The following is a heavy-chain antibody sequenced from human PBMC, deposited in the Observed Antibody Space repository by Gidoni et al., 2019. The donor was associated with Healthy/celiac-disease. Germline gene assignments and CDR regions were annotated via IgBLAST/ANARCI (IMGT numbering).Heavy chain of an antibody. D-gene: IGHD3-22*01. Sequence: QLQLQESGPGLVKPSETLSLTCTVPGCSISSRSYYWGWIRQPPGKGLEWIGSIYYSGSTYYNPSLKSRVTISVDTSKNQFSLKLSSVTAADTAVYYCARLRYYDSSGYLSAFDIWGQGTMVTVSS. CDR1: GCSISSRSYY. CDR2: IYYSGST. J-gene: IGHJ3*02. CDR3: ARLRYYDSSGYLSAFDI. V-gene: IGHV4-39*01.